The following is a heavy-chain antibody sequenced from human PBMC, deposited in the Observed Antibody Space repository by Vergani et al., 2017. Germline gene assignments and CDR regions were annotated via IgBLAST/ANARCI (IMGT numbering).Heavy chain of an antibody. Sequence: HLVQSGAELKKPGESLKISCEGSENSFSNLYVGWVRQMPGKGLEWIGMVSPGDSDIRYSPSFQGQVTISTDKSINTAFLQWRSLKASDTAMYYCARLVREPQDWGQGTLVTVSS. J-gene: IGHJ4*02. CDR2: VSPGDSDI. CDR1: ENSFSNLY. CDR3: ARLVREPQD. V-gene: IGHV5-51*01. D-gene: IGHD1-26*01.